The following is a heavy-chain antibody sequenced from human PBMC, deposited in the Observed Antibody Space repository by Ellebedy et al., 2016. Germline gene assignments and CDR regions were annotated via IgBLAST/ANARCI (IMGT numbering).Heavy chain of an antibody. J-gene: IGHJ4*02. V-gene: IGHV1-69*04. CDR2: IIPILGIA. CDR3: ARVALEGLGDRDY. Sequence: ASVKVSCKASGGTFSSYAISWVRQAPGQGLEWMGRIIPILGIANYAQKFQGRVTITADKSTSTAYMELSSLRSEDTAVYYCARVALEGLGDRDYWGQGTLVTVSS. D-gene: IGHD3-3*01. CDR1: GGTFSSYA.